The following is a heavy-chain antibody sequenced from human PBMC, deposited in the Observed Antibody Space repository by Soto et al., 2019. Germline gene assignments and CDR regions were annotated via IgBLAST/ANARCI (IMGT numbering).Heavy chain of an antibody. D-gene: IGHD6-19*01. CDR3: ARHVVGISSTGYSSGWSIDY. J-gene: IGHJ4*02. V-gene: IGHV4-28*01. Sequence: SETLSLACAVSGYSISSSNWWGWIRQPPGKGLEWIGYIYYSGSTYYNPSLKSRVTMSVDTSKNQFSLKLSSVTAVDTAVYYCARHVVGISSTGYSSGWSIDYWGQGTLVTVSS. CDR1: GYSISSSNW. CDR2: IYYSGST.